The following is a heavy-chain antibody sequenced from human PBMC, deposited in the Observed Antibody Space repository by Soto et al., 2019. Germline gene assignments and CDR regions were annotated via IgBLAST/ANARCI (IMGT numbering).Heavy chain of an antibody. V-gene: IGHV1-69*13. Sequence: ASVKVSCKASGGTFSSYAISWVRQAPGQGLEWMGGIIPIFGTANYAQKFQGRVTITADESTSTAYMELSSLRSEDTAVYYCARGTTGTTYYYYYGMDVWGQGTTVTVSS. J-gene: IGHJ6*02. D-gene: IGHD1-1*01. CDR1: GGTFSSYA. CDR2: IIPIFGTA. CDR3: ARGTTGTTYYYYYGMDV.